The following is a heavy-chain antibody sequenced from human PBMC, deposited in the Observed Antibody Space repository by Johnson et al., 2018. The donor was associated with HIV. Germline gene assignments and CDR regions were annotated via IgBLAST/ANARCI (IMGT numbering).Heavy chain of an antibody. D-gene: IGHD3-16*01. CDR1: GFTFSSYD. V-gene: IGHV3-23*04. Sequence: VLLVESGGGLVQPGGSLRLSCAASGFTFSSYDMHWVRQAPGKGLEWVSSVSGSGASTYYADSVKGRFTISRDNSKKTLYLQMHSLRAEDTAVYYCAKWGLAPRGGSAFDIWGQGTMVTVSS. CDR2: VSGSGAST. J-gene: IGHJ3*02. CDR3: AKWGLAPRGGSAFDI.